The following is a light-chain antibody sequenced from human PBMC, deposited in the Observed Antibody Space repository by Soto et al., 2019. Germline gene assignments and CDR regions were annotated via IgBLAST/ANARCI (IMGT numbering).Light chain of an antibody. CDR3: TSYTTGVTLPVA. CDR2: EVS. V-gene: IGLV2-14*01. Sequence: QSVLTQPASVSGSPGQSITISCTGTSNDVGGYKYVSWYQHHPGKAPKLIISEVSSRPSGVSNRFSGSKSGNTASLTISGLQAEDEADYYCTSYTTGVTLPVAFGGGTKLTVL. CDR1: SNDVGGYKY. J-gene: IGLJ2*01.